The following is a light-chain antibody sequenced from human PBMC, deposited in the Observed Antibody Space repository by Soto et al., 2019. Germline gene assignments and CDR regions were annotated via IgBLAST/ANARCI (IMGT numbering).Light chain of an antibody. J-gene: IGKJ3*01. CDR3: QQYNNWPPFT. V-gene: IGKV3-15*01. CDR1: QIVSSN. Sequence: EIVMTQSPATLSVSPGERATLSCRASQIVSSNLAWYQQKPGQAPRLLIYGASTRATGIPAMFSGSGSGTEFTLTISSLQSEDFAVYYCQQYNNWPPFTFGPGTKVDIK. CDR2: GAS.